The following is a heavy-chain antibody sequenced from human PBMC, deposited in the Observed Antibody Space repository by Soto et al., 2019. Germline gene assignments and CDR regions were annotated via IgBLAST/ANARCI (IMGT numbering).Heavy chain of an antibody. Sequence: SGPTLVNPTQTLTLTCTFSGFSLSSIGVGVGWIHQPPGKALEWLGILYWDDDEHYSPSLKSRISIAKDTSKDQVVLTLTNMDPVDTATYYCAHTIVVVPTAHDAFDVWGQGTMVTVSS. V-gene: IGHV2-5*02. D-gene: IGHD2-2*01. CDR1: GFSLSSIGVG. J-gene: IGHJ3*01. CDR2: LYWDDDE. CDR3: AHTIVVVPTAHDAFDV.